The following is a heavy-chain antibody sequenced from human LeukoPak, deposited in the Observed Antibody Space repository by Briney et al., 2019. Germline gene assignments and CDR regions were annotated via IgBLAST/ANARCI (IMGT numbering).Heavy chain of an antibody. Sequence: SETLSLTCTVSGGSISSYYWSWIRQPAGKGLEWIGRIYTSGSTNYNPSLKSRVTMSVDTSKNQFSLKLSSVTAADTAVYYCARDTPYLDGGNSHFDYWGQGTLVTVSS. J-gene: IGHJ4*02. CDR3: ARDTPYLDGGNSHFDY. CDR2: IYTSGST. V-gene: IGHV4-4*07. CDR1: GGSISSYY. D-gene: IGHD4-23*01.